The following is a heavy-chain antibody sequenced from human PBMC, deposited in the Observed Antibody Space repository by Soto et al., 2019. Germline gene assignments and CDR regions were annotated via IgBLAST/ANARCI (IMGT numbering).Heavy chain of an antibody. Sequence: SETLSLTCSVSGGSISSSRYYWGWIRQPPGKGLEWIGSINYSGSTYYNPSLKSRVTVSVDTSKNQFSLRLSSVTAADTAVYFCARGEQYSGRIFDYWGQGTLVTVSS. V-gene: IGHV4-39*01. CDR3: ARGEQYSGRIFDY. D-gene: IGHD1-26*01. J-gene: IGHJ4*01. CDR1: GGSISSSRYY. CDR2: INYSGST.